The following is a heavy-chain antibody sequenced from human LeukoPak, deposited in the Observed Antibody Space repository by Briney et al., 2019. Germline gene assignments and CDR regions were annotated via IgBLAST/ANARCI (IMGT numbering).Heavy chain of an antibody. CDR2: FSYTGST. Sequence: PSETLSLTCTVSGGSISTSYWTWIRQPPGKGLEWIGYFSYTGSTNYNPSFKSRVTMSVDTSKKKFSLKLTSVTAADTAVYYCARQRTIGTGWIYFDSWGQGTLVTVSS. J-gene: IGHJ4*02. V-gene: IGHV4-59*08. CDR3: ARQRTIGTGWIYFDS. D-gene: IGHD1/OR15-1a*01. CDR1: GGSISTSY.